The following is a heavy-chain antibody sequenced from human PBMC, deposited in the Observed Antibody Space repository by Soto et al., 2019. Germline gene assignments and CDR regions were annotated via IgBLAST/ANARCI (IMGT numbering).Heavy chain of an antibody. D-gene: IGHD4-17*01. V-gene: IGHV3-23*05. J-gene: IGHJ3*01. Sequence: EVQLLESGGAFVQPGGSLRLSCAASGFTFNSYAMSWVRQAPGKGLEWVSAIGSDGTAIQYADSVKGRFTISKDNSNDMLYLQMNSLRAEDTAVYYCASWHLREHAYDVWGQGTTVTVSS. CDR3: ASWHLREHAYDV. CDR1: GFTFNSYA. CDR2: IGSDGTAI.